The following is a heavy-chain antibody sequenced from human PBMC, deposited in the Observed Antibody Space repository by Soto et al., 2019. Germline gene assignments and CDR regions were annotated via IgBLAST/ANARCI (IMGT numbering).Heavy chain of an antibody. CDR3: AGAVSDFDVRRYRTAYYDQ. D-gene: IGHD3-10*02. CDR1: GVSVRSGVYY. Sequence: SETLSLTCTVSGVSVRSGVYYWTWIRQYPGKGLEWIGYIDNGGNTFYNPSLTGRVGISVDTSKNQFSLNLQSVTAADTAFYFCAGAVSDFDVRRYRTAYYDQWGQGILVTVSS. V-gene: IGHV4-31*03. CDR2: IDNGGNT. J-gene: IGHJ4*02.